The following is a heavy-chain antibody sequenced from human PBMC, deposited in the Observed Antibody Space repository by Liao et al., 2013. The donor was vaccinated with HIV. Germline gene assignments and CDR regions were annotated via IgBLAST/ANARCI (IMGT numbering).Heavy chain of an antibody. CDR2: INHSGSS. J-gene: IGHJ4*02. Sequence: QVQLQESGPGLVKPWETLSLTCTVSGASISRYYWSWIRQPPGKGLEWIGEINHSGSSNYNTSLKSRVTLSVDRSKNQFSLRLSSVTAADTAIYYCARSWAGDYYFDYWSQGTLVTVSS. V-gene: IGHV4-34*09. CDR1: GASISRYY. CDR3: ARSWAGDYYFDY. D-gene: IGHD4-17*01.